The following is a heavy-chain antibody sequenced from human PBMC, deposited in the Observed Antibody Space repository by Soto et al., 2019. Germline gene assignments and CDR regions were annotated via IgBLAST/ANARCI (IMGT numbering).Heavy chain of an antibody. D-gene: IGHD6-13*01. Sequence: SETLSLTCTVSGGSISSSSYYWGWILQPPGKGLEWIGSIYYSGSTYYNPSLKSRVTISVDRSKNQFSLKLSSVTAADTAVYYCARHRLNLDEQQLADYWGQGTLVTVS. J-gene: IGHJ4*02. CDR1: GGSISSSSYY. CDR2: IYYSGST. V-gene: IGHV4-39*01. CDR3: ARHRLNLDEQQLADY.